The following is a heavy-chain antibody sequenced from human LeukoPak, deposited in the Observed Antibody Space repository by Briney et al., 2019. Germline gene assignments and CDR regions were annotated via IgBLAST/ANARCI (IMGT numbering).Heavy chain of an antibody. Sequence: GGSLRLSCAASGIRFTTHWMNWVRQAPGKGLEWVASIRQDGGEKKYVDSVKGRFTISRDLAQNSLFLQMNSLRAEDTAVCYCASAYASYDFWSGYENFDFWGQGTLVTVPS. D-gene: IGHD3-3*01. CDR2: IRQDGGEK. J-gene: IGHJ4*02. CDR1: GIRFTTHW. CDR3: ASAYASYDFWSGYENFDF. V-gene: IGHV3-7*01.